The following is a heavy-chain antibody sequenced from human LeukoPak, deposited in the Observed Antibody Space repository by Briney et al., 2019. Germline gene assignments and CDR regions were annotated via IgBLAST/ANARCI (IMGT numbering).Heavy chain of an antibody. Sequence: GGSLRLSCAASGFTFSNYWLSWVRQAPGQGLEWVANIKQDGSEKHYVDSLKRRFTTSRDNANNSLYLKRNSLRAEDKTVYHCARDLQIADWGQGTLVTVSS. CDR1: GFTFSNYW. V-gene: IGHV3-7*01. CDR2: IKQDGSEK. CDR3: ARDLQIAD. J-gene: IGHJ4*02.